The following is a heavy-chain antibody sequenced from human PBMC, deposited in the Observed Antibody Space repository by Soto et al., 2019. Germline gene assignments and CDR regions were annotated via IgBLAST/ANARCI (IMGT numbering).Heavy chain of an antibody. D-gene: IGHD6-19*01. V-gene: IGHV4-39*01. CDR3: ARLGSSDWYFDY. J-gene: IGHJ4*02. Sequence: PSETLSLTCTVSGGSISSSRYYWGWIRQPPGKGLEWIGSIHYSGSTSYNPSLKSRVTISVDTSKNQFSLKVSSVTAADTAVYHCARLGSSDWYFDYWGQGTLVTVSS. CDR2: IHYSGST. CDR1: GGSISSSRYY.